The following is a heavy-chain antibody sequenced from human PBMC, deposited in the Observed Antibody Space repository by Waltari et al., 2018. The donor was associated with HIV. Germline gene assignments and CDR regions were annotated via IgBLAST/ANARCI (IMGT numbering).Heavy chain of an antibody. Sequence: EVQLVESGGGLVQPGGSLRLSCAAPGFTFISHWMSWVRQAPGKGLEWVANIKQDGSEKYYVDSVKGRFTISRDNAKNSLYLQMNSLRAEDTAVYYCARDSPGYDDYWGQGTLVTVSS. CDR1: GFTFISHW. V-gene: IGHV3-7*01. CDR3: ARDSPGYDDY. CDR2: IKQDGSEK. D-gene: IGHD5-12*01. J-gene: IGHJ4*02.